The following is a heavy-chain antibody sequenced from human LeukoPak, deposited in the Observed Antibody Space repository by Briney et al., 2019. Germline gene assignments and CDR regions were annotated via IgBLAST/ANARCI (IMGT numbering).Heavy chain of an antibody. V-gene: IGHV3-33*01. CDR1: GFTFSSYG. D-gene: IGHD6-13*01. Sequence: PGGSLRLSCAASGFTFSSYGMHWVRQAPGKGLEWVAVIWYDGSNKYYADSVKGRFTISRDNSKNTLYLQMNSLRAEDTAVYYCARVQYIAAAGPEYFQHWGQGTLVTVSS. CDR3: ARVQYIAAAGPEYFQH. CDR2: IWYDGSNK. J-gene: IGHJ1*01.